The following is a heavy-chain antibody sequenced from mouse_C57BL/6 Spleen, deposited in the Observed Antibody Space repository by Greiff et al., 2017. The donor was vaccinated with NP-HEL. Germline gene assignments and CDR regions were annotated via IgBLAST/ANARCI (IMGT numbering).Heavy chain of an antibody. D-gene: IGHD2-4*01. V-gene: IGHV5-4*03. CDR1: GFTFSSYA. CDR2: ISDGGSYT. J-gene: IGHJ3*01. Sequence: DVKLVESGGGLVKPGGSLKLSCAASGFTFSSYAMSWVRQTPEKRLEWVATISDGGSYTYYPDNVKGRFTISRDNAKNNLYLQMSHLKSEDTAMYYCARRIGDYGFAYWGQGTLVTVSA. CDR3: ARRIGDYGFAY.